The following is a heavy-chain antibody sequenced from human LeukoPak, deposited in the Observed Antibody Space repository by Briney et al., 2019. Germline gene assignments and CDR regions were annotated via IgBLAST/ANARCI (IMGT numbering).Heavy chain of an antibody. V-gene: IGHV1-2*02. D-gene: IGHD3-10*01. CDR1: GYTFTGYY. CDR2: INPNSGGT. Sequence: ASVKVSCKASGYTFTGYYMHWVRQAPGQGLEWMGWINPNSGGTNYAQKFQGRVTMTRDTSISTAYMELSRLRSDDTAVYYCARENYYGSGSYYNPSGWFDPWGQGTLVTVSS. CDR3: ARENYYGSGSYYNPSGWFDP. J-gene: IGHJ5*02.